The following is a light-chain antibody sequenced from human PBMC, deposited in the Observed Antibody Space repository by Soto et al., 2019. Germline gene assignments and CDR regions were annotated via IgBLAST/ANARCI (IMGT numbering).Light chain of an antibody. CDR3: QQYGSSPVT. J-gene: IGKJ2*01. CDR2: GAS. Sequence: EIVLTQSPGTLSLSPGERASLSCRASQSVTSSSLAWYQQKPGQAPRLLIYGASSRATGIPDRFSGSGSGTDFTLTISRLEPEDFAVYYCQQYGSSPVTFGQGTKLEIK. V-gene: IGKV3-20*01. CDR1: QSVTSSS.